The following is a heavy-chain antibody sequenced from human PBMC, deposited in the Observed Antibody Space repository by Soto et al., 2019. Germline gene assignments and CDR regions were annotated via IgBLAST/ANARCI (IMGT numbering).Heavy chain of an antibody. CDR2: INHSGST. Sequence: PSETLSLTCAVYGGSFSGYYWSWIRQPPGKGLEWIGEINHSGSTNYNPPLKSRVTISVDTSKNQFSLKLSSVTAADTAVYYCARAPYGSGFDYWGQGTLVTVSS. D-gene: IGHD3-10*01. J-gene: IGHJ4*02. CDR1: GGSFSGYY. V-gene: IGHV4-34*01. CDR3: ARAPYGSGFDY.